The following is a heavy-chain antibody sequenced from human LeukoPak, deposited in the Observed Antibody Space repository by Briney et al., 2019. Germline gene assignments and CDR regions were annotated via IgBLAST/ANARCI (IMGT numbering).Heavy chain of an antibody. CDR3: ARIPEMYYYDSSGYYTYYYYYGMDV. D-gene: IGHD3-22*01. CDR2: IDWDDDK. CDR1: GFSLSTSGMC. V-gene: IGHV2-70*01. Sequence: ESGPTLVNPTQTLTLTCTFSGFSLSTSGMCVSWIRQPPGKALEWLALIDWDDDKYYSTSLKTRLTISKDTSKNQVVLTMTNTDPVDTATYYCARIPEMYYYDSSGYYTYYYYYGMDVWGQGTTVTVSS. J-gene: IGHJ6*02.